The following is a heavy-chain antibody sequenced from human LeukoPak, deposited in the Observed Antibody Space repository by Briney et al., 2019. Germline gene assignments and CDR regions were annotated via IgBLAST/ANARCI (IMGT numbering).Heavy chain of an antibody. J-gene: IGHJ1*01. CDR3: VRDIGWFLFQN. CDR1: GFNFGSFW. Sequence: GGSLRLSCAASGFNFGSFWMTWVRQAPGKGLEWVGHIKEDGSTKNYLDSVNGQFNISRDNANVSLYLQMDSRRAEGTAMYYCVRDIGWFLFQNWRQGTL. CDR2: IKEDGSTK. V-gene: IGHV3-7*01. D-gene: IGHD6-19*01.